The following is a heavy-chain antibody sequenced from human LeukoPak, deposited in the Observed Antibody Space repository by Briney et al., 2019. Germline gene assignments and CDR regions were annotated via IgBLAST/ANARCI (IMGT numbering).Heavy chain of an antibody. Sequence: GESLKISCWDSGSSFTSYWIGWVRQMPGKGLEWMGIIYPGDSDIRYSPSFQGQVTISADKSISTAYLQWSSLKASDTAMYYCARITMVRGVMHLDYWGQGTLVTVSS. D-gene: IGHD3-10*01. CDR2: IYPGDSDI. V-gene: IGHV5-51*01. J-gene: IGHJ4*02. CDR3: ARITMVRGVMHLDY. CDR1: GSSFTSYW.